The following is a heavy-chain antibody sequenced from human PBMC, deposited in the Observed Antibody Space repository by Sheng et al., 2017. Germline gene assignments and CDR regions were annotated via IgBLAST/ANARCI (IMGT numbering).Heavy chain of an antibody. D-gene: IGHD6-6*01. J-gene: IGHJ3*02. CDR3: VRKPLSIAARYKHSGAFDI. V-gene: IGHV3-72*01. Sequence: EVQLVESGGGLVQPGGSLRLSCAASGFTFSDHYMDWVRQAPGKGLEWVGRTRNKANSYTTEYAASVKGRFTISRDDSKNSLYLQMNSLKTEDTAVYYCVRKPLSIAARYKHSGAFDIWGQGTMVTVSS. CDR2: TRNKANSYTT. CDR1: GFTFSDHY.